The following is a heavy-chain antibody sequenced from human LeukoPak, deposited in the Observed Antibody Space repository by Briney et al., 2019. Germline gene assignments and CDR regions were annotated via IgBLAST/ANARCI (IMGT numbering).Heavy chain of an antibody. V-gene: IGHV4-59*01. CDR2: IYYSGST. J-gene: IGHJ6*03. Sequence: SETLSLTCTVSGGSISSYYWSWIRQPPGKGLEWIGYIYYSGSTNYNPSLKSRVTISVDTSKNHFSLKLSSVTAADTAVYYCARVGATHYYYYYMDVWGKGTTVTISS. D-gene: IGHD1-26*01. CDR3: ARVGATHYYYYYMDV. CDR1: GGSISSYY.